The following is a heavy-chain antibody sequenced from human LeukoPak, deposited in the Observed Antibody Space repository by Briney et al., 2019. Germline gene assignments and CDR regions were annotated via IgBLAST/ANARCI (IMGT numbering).Heavy chain of an antibody. CDR3: ARDAYCSSTSCYIGDDAFDI. D-gene: IGHD2-2*02. CDR2: IYYSGST. CDR1: GGSFSGYY. V-gene: IGHV4-31*11. Sequence: SETLSLTCAVYGGSFSGYYWSWIRQHPGKGLEWIGYIYYSGSTYYNPSLKSRVTISVDTSKNQFSLKLSSVTAADTAVYYCARDAYCSSTSCYIGDDAFDIWGQGTMVTVSS. J-gene: IGHJ3*02.